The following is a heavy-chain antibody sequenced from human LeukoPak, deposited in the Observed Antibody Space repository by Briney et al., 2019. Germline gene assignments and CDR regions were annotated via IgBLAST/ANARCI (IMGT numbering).Heavy chain of an antibody. CDR2: ISAYNGNT. Sequence: ASVKVSFTSSGYTFSSYGISWVRQAPGQGLEWMGWISAYNGNTNYAQKLQGRVTMTTDTSTSTAYMELRSLRSDDTAVYYCAVLRGDTSSRGVDVWGQGTTVTVSS. CDR1: GYTFSSYG. D-gene: IGHD3-16*01. V-gene: IGHV1-18*01. J-gene: IGHJ6*02. CDR3: AVLRGDTSSRGVDV.